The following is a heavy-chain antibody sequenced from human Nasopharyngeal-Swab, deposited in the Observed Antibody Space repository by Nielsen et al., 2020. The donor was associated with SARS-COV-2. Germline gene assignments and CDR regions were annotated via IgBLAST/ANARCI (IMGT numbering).Heavy chain of an antibody. Sequence: ASVKVSCKASGYTFTSYGISWARQAPGQGLEWMGWISAYNGNTNYAQKLQGRVTMTTDTSTSTAYMELRSLRSDDTAVYYCARVGTAMHSSGYYYWGQGTLVTVSS. V-gene: IGHV1-18*04. CDR3: ARVGTAMHSSGYYY. J-gene: IGHJ4*02. CDR1: GYTFTSYG. D-gene: IGHD3-22*01. CDR2: ISAYNGNT.